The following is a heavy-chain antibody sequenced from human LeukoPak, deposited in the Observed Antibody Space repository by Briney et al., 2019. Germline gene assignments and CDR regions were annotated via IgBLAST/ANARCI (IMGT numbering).Heavy chain of an antibody. Sequence: PGRSLRLSCAASGLTFSSYGMHWGRQAPGKGLEWVAVISYDGSNKYYADSVKGRFTISRDNSKNTLYLQMNSLRAEDTAVYYCAKDRVPYGPGSNYVHYYGMDVWGPGTTVTVSS. D-gene: IGHD3-10*01. CDR3: AKDRVPYGPGSNYVHYYGMDV. CDR2: ISYDGSNK. CDR1: GLTFSSYG. J-gene: IGHJ6*02. V-gene: IGHV3-30*18.